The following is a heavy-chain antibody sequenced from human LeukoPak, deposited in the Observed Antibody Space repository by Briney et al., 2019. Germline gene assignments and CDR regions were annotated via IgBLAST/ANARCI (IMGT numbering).Heavy chain of an antibody. J-gene: IGHJ4*02. CDR3: ARGESGGITGTTGGYYFDY. CDR2: TRNKANSNTT. D-gene: IGHD1-20*01. V-gene: IGHV3-72*01. CDR1: GFTFSSYA. Sequence: PGRSLRLSCAASGFTFSSYAMHWVRQAPGKGLEWVGRTRNKANSNTTEYAASVKGRFTISRDDSKNSLYLQMNSLKTEDTAVYYCARGESGGITGTTGGYYFDYWGQGTLVTVSS.